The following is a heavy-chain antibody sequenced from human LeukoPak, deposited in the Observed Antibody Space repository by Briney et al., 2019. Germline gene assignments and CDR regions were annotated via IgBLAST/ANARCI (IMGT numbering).Heavy chain of an antibody. V-gene: IGHV3-23*01. CDR3: AKAGGSSSWYAFDY. CDR2: ISGSGGST. CDR1: GFTFSSYA. J-gene: IGHJ4*02. Sequence: GGSLRLSCAASGFTFSSYAMSWVRQAPGKGLEWVSAISGSGGSTYYADSVKGRLTISRDNSKNTLYLQMNSLRAEDTAVYYCAKAGGSSSWYAFDYWGQGTLVTVSS. D-gene: IGHD6-13*01.